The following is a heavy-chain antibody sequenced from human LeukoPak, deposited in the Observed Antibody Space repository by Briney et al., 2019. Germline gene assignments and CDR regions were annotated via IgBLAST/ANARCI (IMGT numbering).Heavy chain of an antibody. V-gene: IGHV1-69*05. Sequence: GASVKVSCKASGGTFSSYAISWVRQAPGQGLEWMGRIIPIFGTANYAQKFQGRVTITTDESTSTAYMELSSLRSEDTAVYYCAREDYYDSSGYSDYWGQGTLVTVSS. J-gene: IGHJ4*02. CDR3: AREDYYDSSGYSDY. CDR2: IIPIFGTA. CDR1: GGTFSSYA. D-gene: IGHD3-22*01.